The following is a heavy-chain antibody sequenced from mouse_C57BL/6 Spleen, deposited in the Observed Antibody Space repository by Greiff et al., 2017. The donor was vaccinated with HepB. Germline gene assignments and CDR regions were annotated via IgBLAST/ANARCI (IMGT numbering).Heavy chain of an antibody. CDR1: GFSLTSYG. J-gene: IGHJ1*03. CDR2: IWSDGST. V-gene: IGHV2-6-1*01. D-gene: IGHD1-1*01. Sequence: VQLQESGPGLVAPSQSLSITCTVSGFSLTSYGVHWVRQPPGKGLEWLVVIWSDGSTTYNSALKSRLSISKDNSKSHVFLKMNSLQTDDTAMYYCARQGTTVADWYFDVWGTGTTVTVSS. CDR3: ARQGTTVADWYFDV.